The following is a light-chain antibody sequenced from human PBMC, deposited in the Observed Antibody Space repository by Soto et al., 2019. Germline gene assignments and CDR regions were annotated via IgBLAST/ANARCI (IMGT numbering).Light chain of an antibody. CDR3: SSYTTNTALV. J-gene: IGLJ7*01. CDR2: EVS. CDR1: TSDVGAYNY. V-gene: IGLV2-14*01. Sequence: QSALTQPASVSGSPGQSITISCTGTTSDVGAYNYVSWYQQHPGKAPKLIIYEVSSRPLGVSNRFSGSKSGYTASLTISGLHSEDEADYYCSSYTTNTALVFGGGTQLTVL.